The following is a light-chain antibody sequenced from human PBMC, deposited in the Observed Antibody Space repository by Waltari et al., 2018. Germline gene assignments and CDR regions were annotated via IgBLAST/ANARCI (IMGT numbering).Light chain of an antibody. CDR3: AAWDDSLNGWV. Sequence: QSVLTQPPSASGPPGQRVTISCSGRSSNIGSNTVNWYQQLPGTAPKLLIYNNDQRPSGVPDRFSGSKSGTSASLAISGLQSEDEADYYCAAWDDSLNGWVFGGGTKLTVL. CDR1: SSNIGSNT. J-gene: IGLJ3*02. V-gene: IGLV1-44*01. CDR2: NND.